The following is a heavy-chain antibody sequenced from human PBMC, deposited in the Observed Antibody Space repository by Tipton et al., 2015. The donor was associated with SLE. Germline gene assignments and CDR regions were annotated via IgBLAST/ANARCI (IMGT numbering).Heavy chain of an antibody. D-gene: IGHD3-3*01. J-gene: IGHJ4*02. CDR3: ARCTIFGVVRGSFDS. V-gene: IGHV4-34*01. Sequence: TLSLTCAVYGGSFSGYYWSWIRQPPGKGLEWIGEINHSGSTNYNPSPKSRVTISVDTSKNQFSLKLTSVTAADTALYYCARCTIFGVVRGSFDSWGQGTLVTAS. CDR2: INHSGST. CDR1: GGSFSGYY.